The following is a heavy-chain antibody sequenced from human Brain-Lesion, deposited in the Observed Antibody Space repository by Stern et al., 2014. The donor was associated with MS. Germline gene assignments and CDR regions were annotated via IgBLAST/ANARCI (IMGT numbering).Heavy chain of an antibody. J-gene: IGHJ4*02. Sequence: QVHLVESGGGVVQPGRSLRLSCAASGFTFDSYAMHWVRQTPGKGLEWVAVISYDGDNKYYADSVKGRFTISRDNSKNTLYLLMNTLAPEDPVVYYCGRERLSSSSRLFDYWGQGALVAVTS. V-gene: IGHV3-30-3*01. CDR2: ISYDGDNK. CDR3: GRERLSSSSRLFDY. D-gene: IGHD6-6*01. CDR1: GFTFDSYA.